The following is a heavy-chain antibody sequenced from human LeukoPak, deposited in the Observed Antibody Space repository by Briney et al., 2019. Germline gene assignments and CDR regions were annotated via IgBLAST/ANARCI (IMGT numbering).Heavy chain of an antibody. D-gene: IGHD3-10*01. CDR1: GFTFSSYA. J-gene: IGHJ4*02. CDR3: VRDPLRSAARIYYFDY. V-gene: IGHV3-23*01. CDR2: IVGSGGGT. Sequence: GGSLRLSCEASGFTFSSYAMIWVRQAPGKGLEWVSAIVGSGGGTEYADSVKGRFTISRDNAKNSLYLQMNSLRAEDTAVYYCVRDPLRSAARIYYFDYWGQGILVTVSS.